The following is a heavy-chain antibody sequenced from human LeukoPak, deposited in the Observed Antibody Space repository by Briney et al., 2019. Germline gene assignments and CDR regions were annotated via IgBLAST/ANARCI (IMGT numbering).Heavy chain of an antibody. CDR1: GFTFSSYS. J-gene: IGHJ4*02. D-gene: IGHD6-19*01. CDR3: ARDLMAVAGTGFDY. CDR2: ISRGGDYT. Sequence: GGSLRLSCAASGFTFSSYSMNRVRQAPGKGLEWVSSISRGGDYTYSEDSVKGRFTISRDNAKDSLYLQLNSLRAEDTAVYYCARDLMAVAGTGFDYWGQGTLVTVSS. V-gene: IGHV3-21*01.